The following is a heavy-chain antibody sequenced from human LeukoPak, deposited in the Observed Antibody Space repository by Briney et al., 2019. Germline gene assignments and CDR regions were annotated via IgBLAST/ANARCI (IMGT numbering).Heavy chain of an antibody. Sequence: GGSLRLSCATSGFTFSSFGMHWVSQAPGKGLDWVAVISFDGSDKYYADSVKGRFTISRDNSKNTLYLQMNNLKTEDTAVYYCAKDIWRHIGLDYWGQGTLVTVSS. CDR2: ISFDGSDK. CDR3: AKDIWRHIGLDY. V-gene: IGHV3-30*18. J-gene: IGHJ4*02. CDR1: GFTFSSFG.